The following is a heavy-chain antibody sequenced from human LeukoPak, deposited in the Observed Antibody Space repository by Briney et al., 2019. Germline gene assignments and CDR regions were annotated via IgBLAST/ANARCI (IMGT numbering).Heavy chain of an antibody. D-gene: IGHD3-22*01. CDR3: ATEGTMIVVVKENWFDP. CDR2: IYHSGST. V-gene: IGHV4-38-2*01. Sequence: PSETLSLTCAVSGYSISSGYYWGWIRQPPGKGLEWIGSIYHSGSTYYNPSLKSRVTISVDTSKNQFSLKLSSVTAADTAVYYCATEGTMIVVVKENWFDPWGQGTLVTVSS. CDR1: GYSISSGYY. J-gene: IGHJ5*02.